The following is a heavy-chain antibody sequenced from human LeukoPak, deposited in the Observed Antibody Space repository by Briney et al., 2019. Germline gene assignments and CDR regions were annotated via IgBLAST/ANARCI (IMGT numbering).Heavy chain of an antibody. J-gene: IGHJ5*02. CDR3: ARPMVRGVTKWFDP. CDR1: WLTFSCFL. Sequence: GALRLSFATSWLTFSCFLVGLVRPAPGEGLEVGANIKQDGSEKYYVDSVKGRFTISRDNAKNSLYLQMNSLKAEDTAVYYCARPMVRGVTKWFDPWGQGTLVTVSS. V-gene: IGHV3-7*01. D-gene: IGHD3-10*01. CDR2: IKQDGSEK.